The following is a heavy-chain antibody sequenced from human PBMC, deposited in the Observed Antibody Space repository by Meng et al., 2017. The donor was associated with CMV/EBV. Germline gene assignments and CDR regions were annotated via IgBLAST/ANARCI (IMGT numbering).Heavy chain of an antibody. D-gene: IGHD3-22*01. V-gene: IGHV3-30*02. CDR3: ATLPSTDYDVNDY. J-gene: IGHJ4*02. Sequence: QLHLVESGGGLVQPGGSLRLSGTESGFTFSNYGMHWVRQPPGKGLQWVSFIRYDRITKYYTDSVKGRFTISRDNSKNTLYLEMNNLRPEDTALYFCATLPSTDYDVNDYWGQGTLVTVSS. CDR2: IRYDRITK. CDR1: GFTFSNYG.